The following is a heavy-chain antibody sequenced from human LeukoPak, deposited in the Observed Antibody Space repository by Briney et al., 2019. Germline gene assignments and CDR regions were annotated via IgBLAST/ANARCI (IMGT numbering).Heavy chain of an antibody. CDR2: IYYSGST. CDR3: ARRYGGYAGAFDI. D-gene: IGHD5-12*01. V-gene: IGHV4-59*08. J-gene: IGHJ3*02. CDR1: GGSISSYY. Sequence: SETLSLTCTVSGGSISSYYWSWIRQPPGKGLEWIGYIYYSGSTNYNPSLKSRVTISVDTSKNQFSLKLSPVTAADTAVYYCARRYGGYAGAFDIWGQGTMVTVSS.